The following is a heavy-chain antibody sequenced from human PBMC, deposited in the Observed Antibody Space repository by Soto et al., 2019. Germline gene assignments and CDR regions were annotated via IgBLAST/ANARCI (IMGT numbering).Heavy chain of an antibody. J-gene: IGHJ4*02. CDR3: ARVVCSGGGCYSDEGYYFDY. CDR1: GGSFSGYY. D-gene: IGHD2-15*01. V-gene: IGHV4-34*01. Sequence: TSETLSLTCAVYGGSFSGYYWSWIRQPPGKGLEWIGEINHSGSTNYNPSLKSRVTISVDTSKNQFSLKLSSVTAADTAVYYCARVVCSGGGCYSDEGYYFDYWGQGTLVTVSS. CDR2: INHSGST.